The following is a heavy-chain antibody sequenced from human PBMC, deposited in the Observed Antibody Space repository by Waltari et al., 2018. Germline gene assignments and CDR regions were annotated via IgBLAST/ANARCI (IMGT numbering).Heavy chain of an antibody. J-gene: IGHJ4*02. CDR1: GFTFSSYS. V-gene: IGHV3-21*01. CDR2: ISSSSSYI. CDR3: AGDVDTAMVSFGY. Sequence: EVQLVESGGGLVKPGGSLRLSCAASGFTFSSYSMNWLRQAPGKGLEWVSSISSSSSYIYYADSVKGRFTISRDNAKNSLYLQMNSLRAEDTAVYYCAGDVDTAMVSFGYWGQGTLVTVSS. D-gene: IGHD5-18*01.